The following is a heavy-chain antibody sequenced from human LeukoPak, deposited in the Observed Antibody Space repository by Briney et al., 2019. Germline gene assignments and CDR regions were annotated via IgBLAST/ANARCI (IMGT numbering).Heavy chain of an antibody. D-gene: IGHD3-10*01. Sequence: SETLSLTCTVSGGSISSYYWSWIRQPPGKGLEWIGYIYYSGSTNYNPSLKSRVTISVDTSKNQFSLKLSSVTAADTAVYYCARDRFGPRGNWFDPWGQGTLVTVSS. CDR1: GGSISSYY. J-gene: IGHJ5*02. V-gene: IGHV4-59*01. CDR2: IYYSGST. CDR3: ARDRFGPRGNWFDP.